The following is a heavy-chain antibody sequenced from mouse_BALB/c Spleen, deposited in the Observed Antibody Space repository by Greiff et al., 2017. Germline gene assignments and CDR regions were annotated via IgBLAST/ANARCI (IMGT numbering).Heavy chain of an antibody. D-gene: IGHD2-1*01. Sequence: EVQLVESGGGLVKPGGSLKLSCAASGFAFSSYDMSWVRQTPEKRLEWVAYISSGGGSTYYPDTVKGRFTISRDNAKNTLYLQMSSLKSEDTAMYYCARGGNYGGFAYWGQGTLVTVSA. V-gene: IGHV5-12-1*01. CDR2: ISSGGGST. J-gene: IGHJ3*01. CDR1: GFAFSSYD. CDR3: ARGGNYGGFAY.